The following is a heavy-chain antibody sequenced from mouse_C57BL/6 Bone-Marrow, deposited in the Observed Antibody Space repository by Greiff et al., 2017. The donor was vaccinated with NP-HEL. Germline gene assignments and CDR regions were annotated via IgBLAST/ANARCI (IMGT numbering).Heavy chain of an antibody. Sequence: QVQLQQSGAELARPGASVKLSCKASGYTFTSYGISWVKQRTGQGLEWIGEINPRSGNTYYNEKFKGKATLTADKSYSTAYMELRSLTSEDSAVYFCARRPSSYNYAMDYWGQGTSVTVSS. CDR1: GYTFTSYG. J-gene: IGHJ4*01. V-gene: IGHV1-81*01. CDR2: INPRSGNT. CDR3: ARRPSSYNYAMDY. D-gene: IGHD1-1*01.